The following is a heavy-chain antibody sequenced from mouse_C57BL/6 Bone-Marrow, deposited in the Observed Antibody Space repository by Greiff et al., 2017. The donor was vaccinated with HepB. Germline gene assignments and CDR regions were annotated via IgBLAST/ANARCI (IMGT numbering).Heavy chain of an antibody. Sequence: VQLQESGAELARPGASVKLSCKASGYTFTSYGISWVKQRTGQGLEWIGEIYPRSGNTYYNEKFKGKATLTADKSSSTAYMELRSLTSEDSAVYFCARFITTVRVPYYFDYWGQGTTLTVSS. CDR1: GYTFTSYG. CDR2: IYPRSGNT. V-gene: IGHV1-81*01. CDR3: ARFITTVRVPYYFDY. J-gene: IGHJ2*01. D-gene: IGHD1-1*01.